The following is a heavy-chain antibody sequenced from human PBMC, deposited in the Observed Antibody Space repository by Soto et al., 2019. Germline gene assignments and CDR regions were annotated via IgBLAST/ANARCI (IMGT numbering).Heavy chain of an antibody. CDR2: ISYDGSNK. J-gene: IGHJ6*02. Sequence: GGSLRLSCAASGFTFSSYGMHWVRQAPGKGLEWVAVISYDGSNKYYADSVKGRFTISRDNSKNTLYLQMNSLRAEDTAVYYCAKDKTQDRYHYPIDYYGMDVWDQGTTVTVSS. D-gene: IGHD1-26*01. CDR3: AKDKTQDRYHYPIDYYGMDV. V-gene: IGHV3-30*18. CDR1: GFTFSSYG.